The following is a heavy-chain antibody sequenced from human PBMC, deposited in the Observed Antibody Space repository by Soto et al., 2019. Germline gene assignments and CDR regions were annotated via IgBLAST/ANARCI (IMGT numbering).Heavy chain of an antibody. CDR1: GFTFSSYG. D-gene: IGHD5-18*01. CDR2: ISYDGSNK. CDR3: AKDRDKRTARYSYGPPLDY. V-gene: IGHV3-30*18. Sequence: HLGGSLRLSCAASGFTFSSYGMHWVRQAPGKGLEWVAVISYDGSNKYYADSVKGRFTISRDNSKNTLYLQMNSLRAEDTAVYYCAKDRDKRTARYSYGPPLDYWGQGTLVTVSS. J-gene: IGHJ4*02.